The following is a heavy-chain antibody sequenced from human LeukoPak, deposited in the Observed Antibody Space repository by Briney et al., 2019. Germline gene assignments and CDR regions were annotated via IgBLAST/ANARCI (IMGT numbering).Heavy chain of an antibody. CDR1: GFTFSSYA. J-gene: IGHJ4*02. CDR2: ISYDGSNK. CDR3: ARDRGRGIVVVITTTDY. D-gene: IGHD3-22*01. V-gene: IGHV3-30*04. Sequence: GRSLRLSCAASGFTFSSYAMHWVRQAPGKGLEWVAVISYDGSNKYYADSVKGRFTISRDNSKNTLYLQMNSLRAEDTAVYYCARDRGRGIVVVITTTDYWGQGTLVTVSS.